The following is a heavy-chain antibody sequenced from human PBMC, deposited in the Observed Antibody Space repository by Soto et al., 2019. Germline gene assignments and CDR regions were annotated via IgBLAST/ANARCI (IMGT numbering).Heavy chain of an antibody. J-gene: IGHJ4*02. V-gene: IGHV3-30*18. CDR2: ISYDGSNK. Sequence: GGSLRLSCAASGFTFSSYGMHWVRQAPGKGLEWVAVISYDGSNKYYADSVKGRFTISRDNSKNTLYLQMNSLRAEDTAVYYCAKDGYSGYGGRYFDYWGQGTLVTVSS. CDR1: GFTFSSYG. D-gene: IGHD5-12*01. CDR3: AKDGYSGYGGRYFDY.